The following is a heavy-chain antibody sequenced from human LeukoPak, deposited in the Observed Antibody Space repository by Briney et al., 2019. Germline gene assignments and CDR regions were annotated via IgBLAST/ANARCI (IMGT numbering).Heavy chain of an antibody. V-gene: IGHV1-18*01. CDR2: ISASNGNT. J-gene: IGHJ4*02. CDR1: GYTFTRYG. D-gene: IGHD3-22*01. Sequence: ASVKVSCKASGYTFTRYGISWVRQAPGQGLQWLGWISASNGNTNYAQKFRDRVTMSTDTSTGTAYLDVRSLTSDDTAVYYCARDLTHRRNYDNSGYQIVPAFWGQGTLVTVSS. CDR3: ARDLTHRRNYDNSGYQIVPAF.